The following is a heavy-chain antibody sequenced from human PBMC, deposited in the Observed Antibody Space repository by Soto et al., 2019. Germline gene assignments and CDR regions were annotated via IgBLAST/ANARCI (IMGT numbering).Heavy chain of an antibody. J-gene: IGHJ5*02. Sequence: QLKLQESGSGLVKPSQTLSLTCAVSGGSISSGGYSWRWIRQPPGKGLEWIGYIYHSGSTYYNPSLKRRVTISVDRAKNQFSLKLSSVTAADTAVYYCARVPDRWGQGTLVTVSS. V-gene: IGHV4-30-2*01. D-gene: IGHD2-2*01. CDR2: IYHSGST. CDR3: ARVPDR. CDR1: GGSISSGGYS.